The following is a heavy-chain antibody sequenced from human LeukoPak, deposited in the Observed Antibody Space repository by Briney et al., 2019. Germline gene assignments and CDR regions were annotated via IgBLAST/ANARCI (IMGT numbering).Heavy chain of an antibody. V-gene: IGHV3-30-3*01. CDR1: GFTFSSYA. Sequence: GGSLRLSCAASGFTFSSYAMHWVRQAPGKGLEWVAVISYDGSNKYYADSVKGRFTISRDNSKNTLYLQMNSLRAEDTAVYYCARESSVAGRADAFDIWGQGTMVTVSS. J-gene: IGHJ3*02. CDR3: ARESSVAGRADAFDI. D-gene: IGHD6-19*01. CDR2: ISYDGSNK.